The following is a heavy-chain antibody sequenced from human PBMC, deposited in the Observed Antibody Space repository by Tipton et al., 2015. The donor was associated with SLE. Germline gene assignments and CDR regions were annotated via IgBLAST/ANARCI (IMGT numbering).Heavy chain of an antibody. J-gene: IGHJ4*02. V-gene: IGHV4-39*07. CDR3: AGGGGSGWDYFDY. D-gene: IGHD6-19*01. CDR1: GGSISSSSYY. CDR2: IYYTGST. Sequence: TLSLTCTVSGGSISSSSYYWGWIRRPPGKGLEWIGSIYYTGSTYYNPSLKSRVTISVDTSKNQFSLKLSSVTAADTAVYYCAGGGGSGWDYFDYWGQGTLVTVSS.